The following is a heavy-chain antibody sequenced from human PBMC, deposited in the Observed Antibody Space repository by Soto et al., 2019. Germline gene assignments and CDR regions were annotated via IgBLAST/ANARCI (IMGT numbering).Heavy chain of an antibody. CDR3: AKDQASGQGSFDS. Sequence: GGSLRLSCAASGSTFNIYGMHWVRQAPDKGLEWVALISYDGSNQYYADSVKGRFTISRDNSKNTLFLQMNSLRADDTAVYYCAKDQASGQGSFDSWGQGTLVTVSS. J-gene: IGHJ4*02. CDR2: ISYDGSNQ. V-gene: IGHV3-30*18. CDR1: GSTFNIYG.